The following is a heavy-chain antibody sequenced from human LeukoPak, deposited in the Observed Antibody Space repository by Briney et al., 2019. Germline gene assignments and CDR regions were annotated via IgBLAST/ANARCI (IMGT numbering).Heavy chain of an antibody. CDR1: GFSFSGSW. D-gene: IGHD3-10*01. CDR2: IKYDGSEK. J-gene: IGHJ4*02. Sequence: GGSLRLSCAASGFSFSGSWMTWVRQAPGKGLEWVANIKYDGSEKYYVDSVKGRFTISRDNAKNSLYLQMNSLRAEDTAVYYCARDGLGDWGQGTLVTVSS. CDR3: ARDGLGD. V-gene: IGHV3-7*01.